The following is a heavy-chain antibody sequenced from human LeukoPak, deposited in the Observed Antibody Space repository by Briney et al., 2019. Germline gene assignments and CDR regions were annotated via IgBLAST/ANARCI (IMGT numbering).Heavy chain of an antibody. V-gene: IGHV4-39*01. CDR2: IYYSGST. CDR1: GGSISSSSYY. CDR3: ARTVVVPAAPCWFDP. Sequence: SETLSLTCTVSGGSISSSSYYWGWIRQPPGKGLEWIGSIYYSGSTYYNPSLKSRVTISVDTSKNQFSLKLSSVTAADTAVYYCARTVVVPAAPCWFDPWGQGTLVTVSS. J-gene: IGHJ5*02. D-gene: IGHD2-2*01.